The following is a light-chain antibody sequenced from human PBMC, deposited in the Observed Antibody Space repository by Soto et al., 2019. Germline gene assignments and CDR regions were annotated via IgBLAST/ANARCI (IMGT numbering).Light chain of an antibody. J-gene: IGKJ5*01. CDR2: GAS. CDR1: QSVSSSY. V-gene: IGKV3-20*01. Sequence: IVLTQSPGTLSLSPGERATLSCRAIQSVSSSYLAWYHQKPGQAPRLLIYGASSRATGIPDRFSGTGSGTEFTLTISSLKSEDYGVYYCQQYKSWPPITFGQGTRLEI. CDR3: QQYKSWPPIT.